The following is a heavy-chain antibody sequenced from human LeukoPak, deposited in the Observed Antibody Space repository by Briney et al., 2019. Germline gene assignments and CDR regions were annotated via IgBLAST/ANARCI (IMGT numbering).Heavy chain of an antibody. CDR1: GGSISSSNW. Sequence: SETLSLTCAVSGGSISSSNWWSWVRQPPGKGLEWIGEIYHSGSTNYNPSLKSRVTISVDKSKNQFSLKLSSVTAADTAVYYCAGPSKTTVTTYGMDVWGQGTTVTVSS. D-gene: IGHD4-17*01. J-gene: IGHJ6*02. CDR3: AGPSKTTVTTYGMDV. V-gene: IGHV4-4*02. CDR2: IYHSGST.